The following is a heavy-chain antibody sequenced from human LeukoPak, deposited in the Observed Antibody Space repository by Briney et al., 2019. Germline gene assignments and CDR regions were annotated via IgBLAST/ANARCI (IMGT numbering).Heavy chain of an antibody. J-gene: IGHJ4*02. Sequence: PGGSLRLSCAGSGFTFSSYSMNWVRQAPGKGLEWVSYISSSGSTVYYADSVKGRFTISRDNAKNSLYLQMNSLRADDTAVYYCASGGTTVGPLDYWGQGTLVTVSS. D-gene: IGHD4-23*01. CDR1: GFTFSSYS. V-gene: IGHV3-48*01. CDR3: ASGGTTVGPLDY. CDR2: ISSSGSTV.